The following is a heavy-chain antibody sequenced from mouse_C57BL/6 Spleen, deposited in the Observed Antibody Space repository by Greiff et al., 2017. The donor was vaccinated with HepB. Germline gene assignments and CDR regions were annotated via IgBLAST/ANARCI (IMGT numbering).Heavy chain of an antibody. Sequence: DVMLVESGEGLVKPGGSLKLSCAASGFTFSSYAMSWVRQTPEKRLEWVAYISSGGDYIYYANTVKGRFTISRDNARNTLYLQMSSLKSEDTAMYYCTIDAHYYGSAWFAYWGQGTLVTVSA. V-gene: IGHV5-9-1*02. CDR1: GFTFSSYA. J-gene: IGHJ3*01. CDR3: TIDAHYYGSAWFAY. D-gene: IGHD1-1*01. CDR2: ISSGGDYI.